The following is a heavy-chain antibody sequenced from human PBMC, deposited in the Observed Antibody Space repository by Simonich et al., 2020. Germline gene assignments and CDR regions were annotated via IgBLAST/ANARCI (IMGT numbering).Heavy chain of an antibody. J-gene: IGHJ4*03. D-gene: IGHD5-12*01. CDR3: AREGFSGSYYDY. V-gene: IGHV4-38-2*02. Sequence: QVQLQESGPGLVKPSETLSLTCAVSGYSISSGYYWGWIRQPPGKGLEWIGSIYHSGSTYYNPSLKSRVTISVDTSKNQFSLKLSSVTAADTAVYYCAREGFSGSYYDYWGQGTMVTVSS. CDR2: IYHSGST. CDR1: GYSISSGYY.